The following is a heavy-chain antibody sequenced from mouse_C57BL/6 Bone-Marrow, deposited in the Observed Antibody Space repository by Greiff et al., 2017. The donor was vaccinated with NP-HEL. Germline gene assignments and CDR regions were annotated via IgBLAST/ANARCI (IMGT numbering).Heavy chain of an antibody. CDR3: ARPTVVPMDY. V-gene: IGHV5-4*01. CDR2: ISDGGSYT. CDR1: GFTFRSYV. J-gene: IGHJ4*01. D-gene: IGHD1-1*01. Sequence: EVQGVASGGGLVKPGGSLKLSCAASGFTFRSYVMSWVRQTPETRLEWVATISDGGSYTYYPDNVKGRFTISRDNAKNNLYLQMSHLKAEDAAMYYWARPTVVPMDYWGQGTAVTVSA.